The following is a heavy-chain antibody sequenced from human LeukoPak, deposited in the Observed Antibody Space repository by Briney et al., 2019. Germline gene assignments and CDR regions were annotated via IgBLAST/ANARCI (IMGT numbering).Heavy chain of an antibody. CDR3: FFGSTRASVY. Sequence: NSGGSLRLSCAASGFTFSDAWMNWVRQAPGKGLEWVGRIKSKADSETTDYAAPVKGRFTISRDDSKNTLYLQMNSLKTEDTAVYHCFFGSTRASVYWGQGTLVTVPS. J-gene: IGHJ4*02. D-gene: IGHD3-10*01. CDR1: GFTFSDAW. V-gene: IGHV3-15*07. CDR2: IKSKADSETT.